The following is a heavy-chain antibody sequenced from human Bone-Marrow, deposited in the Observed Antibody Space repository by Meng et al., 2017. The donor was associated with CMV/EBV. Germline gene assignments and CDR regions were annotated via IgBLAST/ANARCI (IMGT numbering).Heavy chain of an antibody. CDR1: GFTFSSYW. D-gene: IGHD2-2*01. J-gene: IGHJ5*02. CDR3: ARVIVVVPAARGGWFDP. CDR2: IKQDGSEK. Sequence: GGSLRLSCAASGFTFSSYWMSWVRQAPGKGLEWVANIKQDGSEKYYVDSVKGRFTISRDNAKNSLYLQMNSLRAEDTAVYYGARVIVVVPAARGGWFDPWGQGTLVTVSS. V-gene: IGHV3-7*01.